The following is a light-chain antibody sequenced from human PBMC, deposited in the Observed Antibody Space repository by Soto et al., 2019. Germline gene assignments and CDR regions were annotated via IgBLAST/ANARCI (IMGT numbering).Light chain of an antibody. CDR3: QQYNNWPRT. CDR1: QSVSSSY. J-gene: IGKJ1*01. CDR2: GAS. Sequence: EIVLTQSPGTLSLSPGERATLSCRASQSVSSSYLAWYQQKPGQAPRLLIYGASTRATGIPARFRGSGSGTEFTLTIDSLQSEDFAVYYCQQYNNWPRTFGQGTKVDIK. V-gene: IGKV3-15*01.